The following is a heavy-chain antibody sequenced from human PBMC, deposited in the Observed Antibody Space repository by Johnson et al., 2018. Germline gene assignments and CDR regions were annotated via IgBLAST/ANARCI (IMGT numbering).Heavy chain of an antibody. Sequence: VQLVQSGGGLVQPGGSLKLSCAASGFTFSGSAMHWVRQASGKGLEWVGRIGSKTNSYATAYAASVKGRFTVPRDDSKNTAYLQMDSLKTEDTAVYYCTRTMGTPGLGGNCYSDMDVWGEGTTVTVSS. CDR2: IGSKTNSYAT. CDR1: GFTFSGSA. CDR3: TRTMGTPGLGGNCYSDMDV. D-gene: IGHD4-23*01. J-gene: IGHJ6*03. V-gene: IGHV3-73*01.